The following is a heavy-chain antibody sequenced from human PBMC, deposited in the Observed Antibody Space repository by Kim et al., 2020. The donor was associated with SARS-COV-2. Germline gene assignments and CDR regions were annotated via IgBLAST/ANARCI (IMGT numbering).Heavy chain of an antibody. Sequence: SETLSLTCTVSGGSISSSSYYWGWIRQPPGKGLEWIGSIYYSGSTYYNPSLKSRVTISVDTSKNQFSLKLSSVTAADTAVYYCAREIGTWTLTDYWGQGTLVTVSS. D-gene: IGHD1-1*01. J-gene: IGHJ4*02. CDR2: IYYSGST. CDR3: AREIGTWTLTDY. CDR1: GGSISSSSYY. V-gene: IGHV4-39*07.